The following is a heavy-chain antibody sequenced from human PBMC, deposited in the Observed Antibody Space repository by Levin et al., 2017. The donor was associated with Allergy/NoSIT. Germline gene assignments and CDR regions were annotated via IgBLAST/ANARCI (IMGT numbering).Heavy chain of an antibody. J-gene: IGHJ5*01. V-gene: IGHV4-30-4*01. CDR2: VSFTGTI. CDR3: ARLRWQFNFGYSIDP. CDR1: NASITSGGYR. Sequence: PSETLSLTCKVSNASITSGGYRWGWFRQPPGKGLEWMGDVSFTGTISYNPSLKSRLNISADTSTNQLSLDVTSVTAADTATYYCARLRWQFNFGYSIDPWGQGTPVTVSS. D-gene: IGHD2-15*01.